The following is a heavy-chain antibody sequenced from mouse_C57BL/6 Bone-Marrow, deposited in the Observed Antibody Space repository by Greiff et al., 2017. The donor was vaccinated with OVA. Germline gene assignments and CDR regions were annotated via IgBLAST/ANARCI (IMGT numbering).Heavy chain of an antibody. CDR2: IDPENGDT. V-gene: IGHV14-4*01. CDR1: GFNIKDDY. Sequence: EVQLQQSGAELVRPGASVKLSCTASGFNIKDDYMHWVKQRPEQGLERIGWIDPENGDTEYASKFQGKATITADTSSNTAYLQLSSLTSEDTAVYYCTDGYYFDYWGQGTTLTVSS. J-gene: IGHJ2*01. CDR3: TDGYYFDY.